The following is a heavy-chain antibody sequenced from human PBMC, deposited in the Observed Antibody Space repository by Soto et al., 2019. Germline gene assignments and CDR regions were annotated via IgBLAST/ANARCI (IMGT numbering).Heavy chain of an antibody. CDR3: ARVKPAYDSSGSMDY. J-gene: IGHJ4*02. V-gene: IGHV3-30-3*01. Sequence: PGGSLRLSCAASGFTFSSSAMHWVRQAPGKGREWVAVISYDGSNKYYADSVKGRFTISRDTSKNTLYLQMNSLRAEDTAVYYCARVKPAYDSSGSMDYWGQGTLVTVSS. CDR1: GFTFSSSA. D-gene: IGHD3-22*01. CDR2: ISYDGSNK.